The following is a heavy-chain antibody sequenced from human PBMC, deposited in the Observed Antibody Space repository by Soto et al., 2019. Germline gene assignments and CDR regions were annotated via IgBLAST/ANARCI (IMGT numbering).Heavy chain of an antibody. CDR2: IYWDDDK. V-gene: IGHV2-5*02. Sequence: QITLKESGPTLVKPTQPLTLTCTFSGFSLSTSGVGVGWIRQPPGKALEWLALIYWDDDKRYSPSLKSRLTITKDTSKNQVVLTMTNMDPVDTATYYCAHRRVQTDAFDIWGQGTMVTVSS. J-gene: IGHJ3*02. CDR3: AHRRVQTDAFDI. CDR1: GFSLSTSGVG.